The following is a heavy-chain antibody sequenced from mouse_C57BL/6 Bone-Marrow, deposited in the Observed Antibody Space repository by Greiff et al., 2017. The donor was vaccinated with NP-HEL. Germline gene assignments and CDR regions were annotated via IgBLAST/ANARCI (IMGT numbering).Heavy chain of an antibody. J-gene: IGHJ4*01. D-gene: IGHD1-1*01. V-gene: IGHV14-3*01. CDR1: GFNIKNTY. CDR2: IDPANGNT. Sequence: EVQLQQSVAELVRPGASVKLSCTASGFNIKNTYMHWVKQRPEQGLEWIGRIDPANGNTKYAPKFQGKATITADTSSNTAYLQLSSLTSEDTAIYYGASGDYASRGGAMDYWGKGTSVTVSS. CDR3: ASGDYASRGGAMDY.